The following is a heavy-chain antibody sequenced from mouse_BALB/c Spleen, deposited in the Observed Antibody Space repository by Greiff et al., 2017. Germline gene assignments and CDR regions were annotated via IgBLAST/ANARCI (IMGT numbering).Heavy chain of an antibody. Sequence: EVKLVESGGGLVQPGGSLRLSCATSGFTFTAYYMSWVRQPPGKALEWLGFIRNKANGYTTEYSASVKGRFTISRDNSQSILYLQMNTLRAEDSATYYCARDWDYGSSYGGFDYWGQGTTLTVSS. CDR2: IRNKANGYTT. D-gene: IGHD1-1*01. V-gene: IGHV7-3*02. CDR3: ARDWDYGSSYGGFDY. CDR1: GFTFTAYY. J-gene: IGHJ2*01.